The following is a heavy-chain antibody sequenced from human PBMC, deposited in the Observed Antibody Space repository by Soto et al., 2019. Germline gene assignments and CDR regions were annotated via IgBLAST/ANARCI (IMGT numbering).Heavy chain of an antibody. V-gene: IGHV4-31*03. CDR2: IYYSGST. CDR1: GGSISSGGYY. D-gene: IGHD2-2*01. Sequence: SETLSLTCTVSGGSISSGGYYWSWIRQHPGKGLEWIGYIYYSGSTYYNPSLKSRVTISVDTSKNQFSLKLSSVTAADTAVYYCAREIVVVPAAIYYYYYMDVWGKGTTVTVSS. J-gene: IGHJ6*03. CDR3: AREIVVVPAAIYYYYYMDV.